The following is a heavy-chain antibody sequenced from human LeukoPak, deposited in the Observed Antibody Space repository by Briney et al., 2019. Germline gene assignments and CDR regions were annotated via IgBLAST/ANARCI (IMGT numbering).Heavy chain of an antibody. CDR3: AHINPWGSYSLFDY. Sequence: SGPTLVNPTQTLTLTCTFSGFSLSTNGVGVGWIRQPPGKALEWLALIYWNDDKRYSPSLKSRLTITRDTSRNRVGLTMTNMDPVDAGTYYCAHINPWGSYSLFDYWGQGTLVTVSS. CDR2: IYWNDDK. CDR1: GFSLSTNGVG. J-gene: IGHJ4*02. D-gene: IGHD3-16*01. V-gene: IGHV2-5*01.